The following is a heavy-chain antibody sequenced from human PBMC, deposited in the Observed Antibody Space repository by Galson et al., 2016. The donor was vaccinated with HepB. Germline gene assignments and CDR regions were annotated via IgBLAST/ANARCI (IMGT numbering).Heavy chain of an antibody. CDR1: GFTFDEYA. D-gene: IGHD6-13*01. CDR3: AKDMSAGAAASGCFDC. V-gene: IGHV3-9*01. Sequence: SLRLSCAASGFTFDEYAMHWVRQAPGKGLEWVSTISWNSGNIHYMDSVKGRFTTSRDNAKNSLYLQMDGLKTEDTALYYCAKDMSAGAAASGCFDCWGQGTLVTVSS. CDR2: ISWNSGNI. J-gene: IGHJ4*02.